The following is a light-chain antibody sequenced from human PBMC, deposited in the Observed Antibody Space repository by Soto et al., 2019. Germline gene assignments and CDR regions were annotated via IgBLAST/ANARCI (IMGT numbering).Light chain of an antibody. Sequence: QSVLTQPPSVSGAPGQRVTISCTGSSSNIGAGYDVHWYQQLPGTAPKLLIYGNSNRPSGVPDRFSGSKSGTSASLAITGLQAEDEADYYCQYYYSSMSGSVVFGGGTKLTVL. CDR1: SSNIGAGYD. V-gene: IGLV1-40*01. CDR2: GNS. CDR3: QYYYSSMSGSVV. J-gene: IGLJ2*01.